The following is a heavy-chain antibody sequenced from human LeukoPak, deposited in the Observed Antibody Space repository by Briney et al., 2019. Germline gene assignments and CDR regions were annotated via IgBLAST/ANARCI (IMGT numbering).Heavy chain of an antibody. J-gene: IGHJ4*02. V-gene: IGHV3-7*01. CDR1: GFTFSSYW. CDR2: IKQDGSEK. D-gene: IGHD3-3*01. CDR3: ARDLRRDYDFWSGYWNDGLEWGSDY. Sequence: GGSLRLSCAASGFTFSSYWMSWVRQAPGKGLEWVANIKQDGSEKYYVDSVKGRFTISRDNAKNSLYLQMNSLRAEDTAVYYCARDLRRDYDFWSGYWNDGLEWGSDYWGQGTLVTVSS.